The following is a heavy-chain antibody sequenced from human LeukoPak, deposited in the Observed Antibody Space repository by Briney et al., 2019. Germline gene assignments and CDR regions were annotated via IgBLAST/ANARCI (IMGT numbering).Heavy chain of an antibody. J-gene: IGHJ6*02. CDR1: GDSTSSFY. CDR3: ARDNPVDYYNNYGMDV. V-gene: IGHV4-4*07. Sequence: KPSETLSFTCTVSGDSTSSFYWNWLRQSPGKGLEWIGRAYNSGNIKYNHSLKSRVIMSVDTTQKQFSLKLSSVTAADTAVYYCARDNPVDYYNNYGMDVWGQGITVTVSS. CDR2: AYNSGNI.